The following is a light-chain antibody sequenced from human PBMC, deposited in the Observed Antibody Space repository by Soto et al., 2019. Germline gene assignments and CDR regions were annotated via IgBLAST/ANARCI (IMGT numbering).Light chain of an antibody. CDR2: DVG. Sequence: QSALTQPASVSGSPGQSITISCTGTSSDVGGYNSVSWYQQHPGKAPKLVIYDVGNRPSGVSDRFSGSKSGNTASLTISGLQAGDEAEYYCSSYTSSSTYVLGAGTKLTVL. CDR3: SSYTSSSTYV. J-gene: IGLJ1*01. CDR1: SSDVGGYNS. V-gene: IGLV2-14*01.